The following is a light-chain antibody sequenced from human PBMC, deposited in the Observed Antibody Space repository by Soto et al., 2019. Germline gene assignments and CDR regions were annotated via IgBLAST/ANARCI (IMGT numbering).Light chain of an antibody. Sequence: DIQLTQSPSFLSASVGDRVTITCRASQGISNHLAWYQQKPGKAPKLLIYAASTLQSGVTSRFSGSGSGTEFTLTISSLQPEDFATYSCQQLNSYPLTFRGGTKVEIK. V-gene: IGKV1-9*01. CDR3: QQLNSYPLT. CDR1: QGISNH. CDR2: AAS. J-gene: IGKJ4*01.